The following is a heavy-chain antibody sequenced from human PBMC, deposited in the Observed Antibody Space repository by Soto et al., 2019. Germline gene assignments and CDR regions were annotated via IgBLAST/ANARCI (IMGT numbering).Heavy chain of an antibody. CDR2: ISTYKGNT. V-gene: IGHV1-18*01. J-gene: IGHJ4*02. CDR3: ATRSPAFDY. Sequence: QVQLVQSGPEVKKPGASVKVSCKTSGYTFTSYGISWVRQAPGQGLEWMGWISTYKGNTNYAQKFQGRVTMTTDTSTSTAYMELRSLTSDDTAVYYCATRSPAFDYWGQGTLGTVSS. CDR1: GYTFTSYG.